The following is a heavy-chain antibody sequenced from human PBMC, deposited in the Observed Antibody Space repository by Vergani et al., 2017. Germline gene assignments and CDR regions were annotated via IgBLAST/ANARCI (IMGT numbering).Heavy chain of an antibody. Sequence: QVQLVESGGGVVQPGGSLRLSCVASGFSVSNSGMHWVRQTPGKGLEWVAFIQYDGSDIFYADFVEGRFTISRDNSKNSLYLQMRSLRFGDTAVYYCANEGSANRIRGWLDHWGQGALVTVSS. D-gene: IGHD3-10*01. V-gene: IGHV3-30*02. J-gene: IGHJ4*02. CDR1: GFSVSNSG. CDR2: IQYDGSDI. CDR3: ANEGSANRIRGWLDH.